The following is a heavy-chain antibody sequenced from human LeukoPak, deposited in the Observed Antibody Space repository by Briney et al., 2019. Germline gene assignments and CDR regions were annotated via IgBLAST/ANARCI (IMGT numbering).Heavy chain of an antibody. CDR2: INPNSGGT. J-gene: IGHJ3*02. V-gene: IGHV1-2*06. Sequence: ASVKVSCKASGYIFTDYYMHWVRQAPGQELGWMGRINPNSGGTNYAQKFQGRVTMTRDTSISTAYMELSRLRSDDTAVYYCAREPSPAGIQLWNAFDIWGQGTMVTVSS. CDR1: GYIFTDYY. D-gene: IGHD5-18*01. CDR3: AREPSPAGIQLWNAFDI.